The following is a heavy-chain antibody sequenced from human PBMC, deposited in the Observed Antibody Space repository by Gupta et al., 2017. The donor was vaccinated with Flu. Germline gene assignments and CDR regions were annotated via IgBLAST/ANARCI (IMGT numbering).Heavy chain of an antibody. CDR1: GGSISSVSYY. CDR3: ARVIAGAGLVGAIFDY. D-gene: IGHD6-13*01. V-gene: IGHV4-61*02. CDR2: IDTGGST. J-gene: IGHJ4*02. Sequence: QVQLQASGPGLVKPSQTLSPTCTVSGGSISSVSYYWSWFRQPAGKGLEWIGRIDTGGSTNYNPSLKSRVTISVDTSKNQFSLKLSSVTAADTAVYDCARVIAGAGLVGAIFDYWGQGTRVTVS.